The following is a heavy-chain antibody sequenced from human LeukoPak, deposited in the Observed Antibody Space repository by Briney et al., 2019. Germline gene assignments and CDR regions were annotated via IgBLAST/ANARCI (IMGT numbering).Heavy chain of an antibody. J-gene: IGHJ4*02. Sequence: ASVKVSCKASGYTFTSYDINWVRQATGQGLEWMGWMNPNSGNTGYAQKFQGRVTMTRNTFISTAYMELSSLRSEDTAVYYCARAARRSGSYYFDYWGQGTLVTVSS. CDR1: GYTFTSYD. D-gene: IGHD1-26*01. CDR2: MNPNSGNT. V-gene: IGHV1-8*01. CDR3: ARAARRSGSYYFDY.